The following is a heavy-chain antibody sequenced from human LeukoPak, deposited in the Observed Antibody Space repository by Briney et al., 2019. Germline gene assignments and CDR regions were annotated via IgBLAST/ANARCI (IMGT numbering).Heavy chain of an antibody. D-gene: IGHD3-10*01. Sequence: GGSLRLSCAASGFTVSSNYMSWVRQAPGKGLECVSVIANDGRTYYANSVKGRFTISRDNAKNTLYLQMNSLRAEDTAVYYCAEGASPGAFDYWGQGTLVTVSS. J-gene: IGHJ4*02. CDR2: IANDGRT. CDR3: AEGASPGAFDY. V-gene: IGHV3-53*01. CDR1: GFTVSSNY.